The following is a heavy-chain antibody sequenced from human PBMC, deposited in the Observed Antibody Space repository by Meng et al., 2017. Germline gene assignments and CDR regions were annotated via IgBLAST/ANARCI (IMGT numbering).Heavy chain of an antibody. J-gene: IGHJ6*02. V-gene: IGHV4-61*02. CDR1: GGSISSGSYY. D-gene: IGHD5-12*01. CDR2: IYTSGST. CDR3: ARDGWLDDYYYYGMDV. Sequence: SETLSLTCTVSGGSISSGSYYWSWIRQPAGKGLEWIGRIYTSGSTNYNPSLKSRVTISVDTSKNQFSLKLSSVTVADTAVYYCARDGWLDDYYYYGMDVWGQGTTVTVSS.